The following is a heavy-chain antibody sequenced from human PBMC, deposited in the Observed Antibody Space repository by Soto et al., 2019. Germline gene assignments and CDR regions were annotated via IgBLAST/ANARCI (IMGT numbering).Heavy chain of an antibody. CDR1: GFTFSSYW. CDR3: ARDRGAYSTGWQYYFDY. D-gene: IGHD6-19*01. J-gene: IGHJ4*02. CDR2: IKQDGSEE. Sequence: GGSLRLSCAAPGFTFSSYWMSWFRQAPGMGLEWVANIKQDGSEEYYVDSVKGRFTISRDNAKNLLYLQMNSLRAEDTAVYYCARDRGAYSTGWQYYFDYWGQGTLVTVSS. V-gene: IGHV3-7*01.